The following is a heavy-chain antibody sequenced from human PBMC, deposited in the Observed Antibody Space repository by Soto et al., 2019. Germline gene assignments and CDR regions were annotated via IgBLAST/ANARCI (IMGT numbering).Heavy chain of an antibody. D-gene: IGHD6-13*01. J-gene: IGHJ4*01. V-gene: IGHV6-1*01. CDR2: TYYRSRWYN. CDR3: AGVSYSRRTPYLVY. CDR1: GDSVPSNSVA. Sequence: SHTLSLTCAISGDSVPSNSVAWNWIRQSPSRGLEWLVRTYYRSRWYNDYAVSVKSRMTINPDTSKNQFSLHLNSVIPEDTAVYYCAGVSYSRRTPYLVYGGQETVVTTSS.